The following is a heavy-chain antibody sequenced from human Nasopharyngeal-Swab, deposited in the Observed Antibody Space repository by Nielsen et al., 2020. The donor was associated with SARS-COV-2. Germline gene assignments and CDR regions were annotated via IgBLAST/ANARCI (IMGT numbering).Heavy chain of an antibody. J-gene: IGHJ6*03. CDR3: ARDMASFGRYYYYYYMDV. V-gene: IGHV2-70*11. CDR1: GFSLSTSGMC. D-gene: IGHD3-16*01. CDR2: IDWDDDK. Sequence: SGPTLVKPTQTLTLTCTFSGFSLSTSGMCVSWIRQPPGKALEWLARIDWDDDKYYSTSLKTRLTISKDTSKNQVVLTMTNMDPVDTATYYCARDMASFGRYYYYYYMDVWGKGTTVTVSS.